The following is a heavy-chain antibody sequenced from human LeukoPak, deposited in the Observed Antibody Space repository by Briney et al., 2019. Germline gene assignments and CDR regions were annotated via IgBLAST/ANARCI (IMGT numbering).Heavy chain of an antibody. CDR1: GGSFSGYY. CDR3: ARDHPPLSDGDYYYYGMDV. Sequence: SETLSLTCAVYGGSFSGYYWSWIRHPPGKGLEWIGEINHSGSTNYNPSLKSRVTISVDTSKNQFSLKLSSVTAADTAVYYCARDHPPLSDGDYYYYGMDVWGKGTTVTVSS. V-gene: IGHV4-34*01. J-gene: IGHJ6*04. CDR2: INHSGST. D-gene: IGHD4-17*01.